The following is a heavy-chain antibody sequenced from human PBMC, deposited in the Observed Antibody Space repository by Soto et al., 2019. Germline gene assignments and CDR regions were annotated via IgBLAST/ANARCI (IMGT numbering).Heavy chain of an antibody. Sequence: SETLSLTCTVSGGSISSGCYYWSWIRQHPGKGLEWIGYIYYSGSTYYNPSLKSRVTISVDTSKSQFSLKLSSVTAADTAVYYCARESYDFWSGYQPYYMDVWGKGTTFTVS. CDR3: ARESYDFWSGYQPYYMDV. D-gene: IGHD3-3*01. CDR1: GGSISSGCYY. CDR2: IYYSGST. J-gene: IGHJ6*03. V-gene: IGHV4-31*03.